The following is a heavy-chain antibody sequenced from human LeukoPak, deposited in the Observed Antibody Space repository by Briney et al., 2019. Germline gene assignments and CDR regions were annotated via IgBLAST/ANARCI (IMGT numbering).Heavy chain of an antibody. D-gene: IGHD2-2*01. CDR1: GFTFSSYS. CDR2: ISSSSSYI. J-gene: IGHJ6*02. V-gene: IGHV3-21*01. CDR3: ARDFVYCSSTSCYVGWTYYYYGMDV. Sequence: GGSLRLSCAASGFTFSSYSMNWVRQAPGKGLEWVSSISSSSSYIYYADSVKGRFTISRDNAKNSLYLQKNSLRAEDTAVYYCARDFVYCSSTSCYVGWTYYYYGMDVWGQGTTVTVSS.